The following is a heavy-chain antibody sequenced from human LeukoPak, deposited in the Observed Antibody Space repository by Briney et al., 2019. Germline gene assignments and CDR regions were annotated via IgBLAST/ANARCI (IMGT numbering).Heavy chain of an antibody. Sequence: GGSLRLSRAASGFTFSSYAMSWVRPAPGKGREGVSGISGSGGRTYYADSVKGRFTISRDNYENTLSLQMSSLRAEDTAVYFCAQDHGVTLPTTFDYWGQGTLVTVSS. CDR1: GFTFSSYA. CDR2: ISGSGGRT. V-gene: IGHV3-23*01. J-gene: IGHJ4*02. CDR3: AQDHGVTLPTTFDY. D-gene: IGHD1-14*01.